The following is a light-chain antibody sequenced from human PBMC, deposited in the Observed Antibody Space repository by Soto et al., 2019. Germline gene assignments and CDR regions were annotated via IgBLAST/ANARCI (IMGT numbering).Light chain of an antibody. Sequence: QSVLTQPASVSGSPGQSITISCTGTSSDCGSYNLVSWFQQLPGKVPKLIIYEGTKRPSGVSDRFSGSKSGYTASLTISGLQAEDAADYYCFSYAGNSVYVFGTGTKVTVL. V-gene: IGLV2-23*01. CDR1: SSDCGSYNL. CDR3: FSYAGNSVYV. CDR2: EGT. J-gene: IGLJ1*01.